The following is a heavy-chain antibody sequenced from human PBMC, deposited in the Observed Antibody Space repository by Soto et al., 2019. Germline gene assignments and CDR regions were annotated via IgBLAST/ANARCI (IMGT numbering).Heavy chain of an antibody. CDR2: ISSSGSTI. Sequence: LRLSCAASVFTFSDYYMSWIRQAPGKGLEWVSYISSSGSTIYYADSVKGRFTISRDNAKNSLYLQMNSLRAEDTAVYYCARYYYGSGSYYYFDYWGRGTLVTVSS. CDR3: ARYYYGSGSYYYFDY. J-gene: IGHJ4*02. CDR1: VFTFSDYY. V-gene: IGHV3-11*01. D-gene: IGHD3-10*01.